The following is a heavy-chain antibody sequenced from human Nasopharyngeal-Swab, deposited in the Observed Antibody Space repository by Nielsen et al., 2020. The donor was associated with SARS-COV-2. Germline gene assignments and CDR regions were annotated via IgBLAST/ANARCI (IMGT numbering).Heavy chain of an antibody. Sequence: SVKVSCKASGFTFTSSAVQWVRQARGQRLEWRGWIVVGSGNTNYAQKFQERVTITRDMSTSTAYMELSSLRSEDTAVYYCARVWSAYYYDSSGRNDAFDIWGQGTMVTVSS. J-gene: IGHJ3*02. D-gene: IGHD3-22*01. CDR1: GFTFTSSA. CDR2: IVVGSGNT. CDR3: ARVWSAYYYDSSGRNDAFDI. V-gene: IGHV1-58*01.